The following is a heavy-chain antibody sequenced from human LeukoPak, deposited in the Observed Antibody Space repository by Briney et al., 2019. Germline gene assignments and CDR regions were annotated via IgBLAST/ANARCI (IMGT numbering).Heavy chain of an antibody. CDR2: ISASGGST. D-gene: IGHD6-19*01. CDR3: AKDGEQWPSGFFDY. J-gene: IGHJ4*02. Sequence: GGSLRLSCAASGFIFSNYALSWVRQAPGKGLEWVSGISASGGSTYYADSVKGRFTISRDNSKNTLYLQMNSLRAEDTAIFYCAKDGEQWPSGFFDYWGQGTLVTVSS. V-gene: IGHV3-23*01. CDR1: GFIFSNYA.